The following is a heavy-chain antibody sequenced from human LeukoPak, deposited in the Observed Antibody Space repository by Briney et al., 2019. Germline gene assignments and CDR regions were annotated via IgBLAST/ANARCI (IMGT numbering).Heavy chain of an antibody. CDR3: ARVWYYYGSGSAHYFDY. J-gene: IGHJ4*02. D-gene: IGHD3-10*01. Sequence: HAGGSLRLSCAASGFTVSSNYMSWVRQAPGKGLEWVSVIYSGGSTYYADSVKGRFTISRDNSKNTLYLQMNSLRAEDTAVYYCARVWYYYGSGSAHYFDYWGQGTLVTVSS. CDR1: GFTVSSNY. CDR2: IYSGGST. V-gene: IGHV3-53*01.